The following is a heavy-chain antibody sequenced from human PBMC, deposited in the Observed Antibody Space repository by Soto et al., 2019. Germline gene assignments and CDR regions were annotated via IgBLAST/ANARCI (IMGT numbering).Heavy chain of an antibody. J-gene: IGHJ3*02. CDR1: GFVFSSYD. V-gene: IGHV3-13*05. Sequence: EVQLEESGGGLVQRGGSLRLSCAASGFVFSSYDMHWVRHTTGAGLEWVSVIANTGDPYYSDSVKGRFTISRDNAKNALYLQMNSPRVGDSAMYYCAREGTGGGFDIWGQGTKVTVS. CDR3: AREGTGGGFDI. D-gene: IGHD1-1*01. CDR2: IANTGDP.